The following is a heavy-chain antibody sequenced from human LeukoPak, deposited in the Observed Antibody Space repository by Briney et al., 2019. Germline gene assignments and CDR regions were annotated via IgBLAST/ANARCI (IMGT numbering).Heavy chain of an antibody. Sequence: SETLSLTCAVYGGSFSGYYWSWLRQPPGKGLEWIGEINHSGSTDYNPSLYSRVTISLDTSKNQFSLRLSSVTAADTAVYYCARVTVGVRGLHFGQWGQGTLVTVSS. D-gene: IGHD3-10*01. V-gene: IGHV4-34*01. CDR3: ARVTVGVRGLHFGQ. CDR2: INHSGST. J-gene: IGHJ4*02. CDR1: GGSFSGYY.